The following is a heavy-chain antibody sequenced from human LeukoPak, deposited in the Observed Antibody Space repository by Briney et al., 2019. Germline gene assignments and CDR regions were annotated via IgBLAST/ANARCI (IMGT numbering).Heavy chain of an antibody. J-gene: IGHJ4*02. CDR2: INPNSGGT. CDR3: ASVRSGLVGGLDN. V-gene: IGHV1-2*02. D-gene: IGHD3-10*01. CDR1: GYTFTGYS. Sequence: ASVKVSGKASGYTFTGYSMHWVRQAPGQGLEWMGWINPNSGGTNYAQKFQGRVTMTRDTSISTVYIELSRLRSDDTAVYYCASVRSGLVGGLDNWGQEPWSPSPQ.